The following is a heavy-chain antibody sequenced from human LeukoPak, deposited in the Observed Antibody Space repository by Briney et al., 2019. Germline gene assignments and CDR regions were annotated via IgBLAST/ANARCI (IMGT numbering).Heavy chain of an antibody. CDR3: ARDYSDYYDSSGYYPPFDY. J-gene: IGHJ4*02. D-gene: IGHD3-22*01. Sequence: GGSLRLSCAASGFSFSSYWMSWVRQAPGKGLEWVANIKQDGSEKYYVDSVKGRFTISRDNAKNSLYLQMNSLRAEDTAVYYCARDYSDYYDSSGYYPPFDYWGQGTLVTVSS. CDR1: GFSFSSYW. V-gene: IGHV3-7*01. CDR2: IKQDGSEK.